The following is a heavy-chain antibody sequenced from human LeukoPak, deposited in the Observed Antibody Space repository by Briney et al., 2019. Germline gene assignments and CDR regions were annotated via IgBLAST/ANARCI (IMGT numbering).Heavy chain of an antibody. CDR2: ISYDGSNK. J-gene: IGHJ4*02. Sequence: GGSLRLSCAASGFTFSSYGMHWVRQAPGKGLEWVAVISYDGSNKYYADSVKGRFTISRDNSKNTLYLQMNSLRAEDTAVYYCAKPYGYNRPYYFDYWGQGTLVTVSS. CDR1: GFTFSSYG. D-gene: IGHD5-24*01. V-gene: IGHV3-30*18. CDR3: AKPYGYNRPYYFDY.